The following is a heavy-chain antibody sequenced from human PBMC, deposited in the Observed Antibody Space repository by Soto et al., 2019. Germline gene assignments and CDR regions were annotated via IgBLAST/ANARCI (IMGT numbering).Heavy chain of an antibody. D-gene: IGHD1-1*01. V-gene: IGHV4-59*04. CDR1: GGSINTYY. CDR2: IYYSGST. CDR3: ARALRQLVRFDP. Sequence: PSETLSLTCTVSGGSINTYYWSWFRQPPGKGLEWIGYIYYSGSTYYNPSLKSRVTISVDTSKNQFSLKLSSVTAADTAVYYCARALRQLVRFDPWGQGTLVTVSS. J-gene: IGHJ5*02.